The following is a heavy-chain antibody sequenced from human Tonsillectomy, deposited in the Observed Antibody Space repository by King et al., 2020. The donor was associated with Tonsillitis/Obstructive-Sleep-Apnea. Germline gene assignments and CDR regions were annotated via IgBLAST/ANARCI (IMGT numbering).Heavy chain of an antibody. CDR1: GFTFSSYA. V-gene: IGHV3-30*04. CDR2: ISYDGSNK. D-gene: IGHD6-13*01. Sequence: HVQLVESGGGVVQPGRSLRLSCAASGFTFSSYAMHWVRQAPGKGLEWVAVISYDGSNKYYADSVKGRFTISRDNSKNTLYLQMNSLRAEDTAVYYCARERAGHHYYYYYMDVWGKGTPVTVSS. J-gene: IGHJ6*03. CDR3: ARERAGHHYYYYYMDV.